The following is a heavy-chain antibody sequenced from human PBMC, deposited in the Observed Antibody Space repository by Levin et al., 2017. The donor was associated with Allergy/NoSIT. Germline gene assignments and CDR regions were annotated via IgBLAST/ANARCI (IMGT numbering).Heavy chain of an antibody. Sequence: GGSLRLSCAASGLTVSSNYMSWVRQAPGKGLEWVSVIYSGGSTYYADSVKGRFTISRDSSKNTLYLQMNSLRAEDTAVYYCARSFSGYHTYYYYMDVWGKGTTVTVSS. CDR1: GLTVSSNY. CDR3: ARSFSGYHTYYYYMDV. CDR2: IYSGGST. V-gene: IGHV3-66*01. J-gene: IGHJ6*03. D-gene: IGHD5-12*01.